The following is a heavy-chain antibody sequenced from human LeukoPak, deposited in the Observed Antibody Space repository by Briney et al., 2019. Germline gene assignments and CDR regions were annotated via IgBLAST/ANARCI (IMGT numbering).Heavy chain of an antibody. CDR3: ARNVDIASDYYYYMDV. Sequence: ASVKVSCKASGYTFTGYYMHWVRQAPGQGLEWMGWINPNSGGTNYAQKFQGRVTMTRDTSISTAYMELSRLRSDDTAVYYCARNVDIASDYYYYMDVWGKGTTVTVSS. D-gene: IGHD5-12*01. J-gene: IGHJ6*03. CDR2: INPNSGGT. V-gene: IGHV1-2*02. CDR1: GYTFTGYY.